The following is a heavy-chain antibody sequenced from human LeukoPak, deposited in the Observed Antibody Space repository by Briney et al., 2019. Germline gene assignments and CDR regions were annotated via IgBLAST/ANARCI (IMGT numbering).Heavy chain of an antibody. Sequence: GGSLRLSCAASGFTFSSYSMNWVRQAPGKRLEWVSYISSSSSTIYYADSVKGRFTISRDNAKNSLYLQMNSLRAEDTAVYYCGREAPNVDIVATISGDAFDIWGQGTMVTVSS. V-gene: IGHV3-48*01. CDR2: ISSSSSTI. CDR1: GFTFSSYS. D-gene: IGHD5-12*01. J-gene: IGHJ3*02. CDR3: GREAPNVDIVATISGDAFDI.